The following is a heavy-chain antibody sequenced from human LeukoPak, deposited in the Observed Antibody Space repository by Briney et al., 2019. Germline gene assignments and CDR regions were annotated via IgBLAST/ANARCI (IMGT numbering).Heavy chain of an antibody. CDR3: ARDSADFWSGYYTAAFDI. CDR2: IKRDGSEK. J-gene: IGHJ3*02. D-gene: IGHD3-3*01. CDR1: GFTFSSYW. Sequence: PGGSLRLSCAASGFTFSSYWMSWVRQAPGKGLEWVANIKRDGSEKYYVDSVKGRFTISRDNAKNSLYLQMNSLRAEDTAVYYCARDSADFWSGYYTAAFDIWGQGTMVTVSS. V-gene: IGHV3-7*01.